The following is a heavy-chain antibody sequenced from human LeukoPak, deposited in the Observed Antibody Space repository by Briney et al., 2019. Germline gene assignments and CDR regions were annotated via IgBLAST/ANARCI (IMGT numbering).Heavy chain of an antibody. CDR3: ARGVLYDSSVYSSSAWFDP. V-gene: IGHV1-46*02. Sequence: ASVKISCKASGYTFNSYYIHWVRQAPGQGLEWMAIINPSGGTTSCAQKFQGRVAMTRDMSTSTVYMELSSPRSEDTAVYYCARGVLYDSSVYSSSAWFDPWGQGTLVTVSS. CDR1: GYTFNSYY. D-gene: IGHD3-22*01. CDR2: INPSGGTT. J-gene: IGHJ5*02.